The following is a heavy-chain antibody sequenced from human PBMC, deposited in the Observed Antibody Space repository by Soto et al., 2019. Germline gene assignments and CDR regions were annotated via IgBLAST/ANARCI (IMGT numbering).Heavy chain of an antibody. J-gene: IGHJ5*02. CDR1: GGSISSGGYS. CDR2: IYHSGST. Sequence: QLQLQESGSGLVKPSQTLSLTCAVSGGSISSGGYSWSWIRQPPGKGLEWIGYIYHSGSTYYNPSLKSRDTISVDRSKNQFSLKLSSVTAADTAVYYCARERSITIFGVVTNWFDPWGQGTLVTVSS. D-gene: IGHD3-3*01. CDR3: ARERSITIFGVVTNWFDP. V-gene: IGHV4-30-2*01.